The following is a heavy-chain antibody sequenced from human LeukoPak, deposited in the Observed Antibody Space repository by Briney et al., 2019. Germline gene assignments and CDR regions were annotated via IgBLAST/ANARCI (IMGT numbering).Heavy chain of an antibody. CDR1: GFIFNTYD. Sequence: GGSLRLSCAASGFIFNTYDMYWVRQAPGKGLEWVTFIRHDGNSKHYAVSVKGRFTISRDISKNTVYLQMNSLRHEDTAMYYCAKGRGYYLDYWGQGTLVTVSS. CDR2: IRHDGNSK. J-gene: IGHJ4*02. D-gene: IGHD3-22*01. V-gene: IGHV3-30*02. CDR3: AKGRGYYLDY.